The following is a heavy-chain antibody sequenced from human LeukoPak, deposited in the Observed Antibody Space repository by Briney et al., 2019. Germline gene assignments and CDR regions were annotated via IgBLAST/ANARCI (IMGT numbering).Heavy chain of an antibody. CDR3: ARASYSYDINGWVPFDY. Sequence: SETLSPTCTVSGNSISSGDYYWSWIRQPAGKGLEWIGRIYTSGSTNYNPSLKSRVTISGDTSKNQFSLRLSSVTAADTAVYYCARASYSYDINGWVPFDYWGQGTLVTVSS. D-gene: IGHD3-22*01. V-gene: IGHV4-61*02. CDR1: GNSISSGDYY. CDR2: IYTSGST. J-gene: IGHJ4*02.